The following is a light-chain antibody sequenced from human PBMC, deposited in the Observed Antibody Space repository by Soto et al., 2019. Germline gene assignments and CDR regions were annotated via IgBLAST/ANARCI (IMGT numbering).Light chain of an antibody. CDR1: QSISSY. J-gene: IGKJ1*01. Sequence: DIQMTQSPSSLSASVGDRVTISCRASQSISSYLNWYQQKPGKAPKRLIYAASGVQSGVPSRFSGSGSGTDFILTISSLRPDDIATYYCQQTYRAPPWTFGQGTKVDIK. V-gene: IGKV1-39*01. CDR2: AAS. CDR3: QQTYRAPPWT.